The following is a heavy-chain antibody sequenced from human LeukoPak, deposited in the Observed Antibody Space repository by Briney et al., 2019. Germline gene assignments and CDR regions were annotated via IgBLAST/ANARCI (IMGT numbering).Heavy chain of an antibody. Sequence: PGGSLRLSCAASGFTVSSNYMSWVRQAPGKGLEWVSVIYSGGSTYYADSVKGRFTISRDNSKNTLYLQMNSLRAEDTAVYYCARGWEELYSSSWPPFDYWGQGTLVTVSS. J-gene: IGHJ4*02. V-gene: IGHV3-53*01. CDR1: GFTVSSNY. CDR2: IYSGGST. D-gene: IGHD6-13*01. CDR3: ARGWEELYSSSWPPFDY.